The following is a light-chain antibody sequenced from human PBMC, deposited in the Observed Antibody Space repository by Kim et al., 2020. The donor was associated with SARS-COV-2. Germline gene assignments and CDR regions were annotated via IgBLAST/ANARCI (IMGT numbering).Light chain of an antibody. V-gene: IGKV2-30*02. Sequence: DVVMTQSPLSLPVTLGQPASISCRSSQSLVHSDGNTYLTWFQQRPGQSPRRLIYKVFNRDSGVSDRFSGSGSDTDFTLRISRVEAADLGVYYCMQGTHWPPAFGQGTKVDIK. CDR2: KVF. CDR3: MQGTHWPPA. J-gene: IGKJ1*01. CDR1: QSLVHSDGNTY.